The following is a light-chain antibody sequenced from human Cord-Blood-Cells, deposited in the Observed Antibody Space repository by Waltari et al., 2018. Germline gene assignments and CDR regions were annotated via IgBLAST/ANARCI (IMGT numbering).Light chain of an antibody. V-gene: IGKV4-1*01. Sequence: DIGMTQSSDSLAVSLGERATINCKSSQSVLYSSNNKNYLAWYQQKPGQPPKLLIYWASTRESGVPDRFSGSGSGTDFTLTISSLQAEDVAVYYCQQYYSTLTFGQGTKVEIK. CDR1: QSVLYSSNNKNY. J-gene: IGKJ1*01. CDR3: QQYYSTLT. CDR2: WAS.